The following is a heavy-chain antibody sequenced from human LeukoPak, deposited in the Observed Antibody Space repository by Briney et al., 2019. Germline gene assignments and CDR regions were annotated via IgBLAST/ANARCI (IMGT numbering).Heavy chain of an antibody. CDR1: GYSFTSDW. CDR3: ARLAGDIVVVPAYDILPGYLPFFDY. Sequence: GESLKISCKGSGYSFTSDWIGWVRQMPGKGLEWMGIIYPGDSDTRYSPSFQGQVTISADKSISTAYLQWSSLKASDTAMYYCARLAGDIVVVPAYDILPGYLPFFDYWGQGTLVTVSS. CDR2: IYPGDSDT. V-gene: IGHV5-51*01. J-gene: IGHJ4*02. D-gene: IGHD2-2*01.